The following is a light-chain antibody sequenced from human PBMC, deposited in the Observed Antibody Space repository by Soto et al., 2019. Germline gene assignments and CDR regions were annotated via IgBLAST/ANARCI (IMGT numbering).Light chain of an antibody. Sequence: EIVLTQSPATLSLSPGERATLSCRASQSIASDYLAWYQQRPGQAPRLLIYGASSRASGVPDRFSGSGSGTDFTLTINTLETEDFAVYYCQQYGSSSSWTFGQGTKVEI. CDR3: QQYGSSSSWT. V-gene: IGKV3-20*01. CDR1: QSIASDY. J-gene: IGKJ1*01. CDR2: GAS.